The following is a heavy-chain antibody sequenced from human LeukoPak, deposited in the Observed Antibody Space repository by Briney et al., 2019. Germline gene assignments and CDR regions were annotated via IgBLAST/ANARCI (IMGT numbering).Heavy chain of an antibody. Sequence: GRSLRLSCAASGFTFSSYGMHWVRQAPGKGLEWVAVIWYDGSNKYYADSVKGRFTISRDNSKNTLYLQMNSLRAEDTAVYYCARWSSSSELEYYFDYWGQGTLVTVSS. V-gene: IGHV3-33*01. CDR1: GFTFSSYG. J-gene: IGHJ4*02. D-gene: IGHD6-6*01. CDR3: ARWSSSSELEYYFDY. CDR2: IWYDGSNK.